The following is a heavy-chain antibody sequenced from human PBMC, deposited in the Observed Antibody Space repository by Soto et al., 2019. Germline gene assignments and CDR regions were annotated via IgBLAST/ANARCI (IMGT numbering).Heavy chain of an antibody. Sequence: QVQLVESGGGVVQPGRSLRLSCEASGLTFSRSGMHWVRQAPGKGLEWLAVISYDGSHRYYADSMKGRFTISRDNSKNTLNLQINRLRVEDTAVDYWANQEGQLLPGENWGQGPLVTVSS. CDR1: GLTFSRSG. J-gene: IGHJ4*02. CDR2: ISYDGSHR. V-gene: IGHV3-30*18. D-gene: IGHD3-10*01. CDR3: ANQEGQLLPGEN.